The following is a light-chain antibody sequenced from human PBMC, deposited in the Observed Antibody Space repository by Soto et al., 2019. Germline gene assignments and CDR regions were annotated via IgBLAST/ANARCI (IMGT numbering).Light chain of an antibody. V-gene: IGLV2-14*03. CDR1: SSDVDGYNY. J-gene: IGLJ1*01. CDR2: DVS. Sequence: QSGLTQPAAVSGSPGQSIAMSCTGTSSDVDGYNYVSWYQHHPGKAPKHMIYDVSSLSSGVSNRFSGSKSVNTASLTISGLHAEDEADYYCISYTTLSTYVFGTGTKLTVL. CDR3: ISYTTLSTYV.